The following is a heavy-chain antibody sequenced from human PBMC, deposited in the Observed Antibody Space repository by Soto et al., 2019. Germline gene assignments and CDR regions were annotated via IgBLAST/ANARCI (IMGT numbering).Heavy chain of an antibody. CDR1: GASLSSYY. D-gene: IGHD1-26*01. CDR3: ANLPTWGATTFAP. Sequence: PSETLSLTCTVSGASLSSYYWSWIRQPPGKGLEWIAYIYNTGTTKYNPSLKSRVTISEDTSKNQFSLKLTSVTAADTAVYYCANLPTWGATTFAPWGQGTLVTVSS. J-gene: IGHJ5*02. CDR2: IYNTGTT. V-gene: IGHV4-4*08.